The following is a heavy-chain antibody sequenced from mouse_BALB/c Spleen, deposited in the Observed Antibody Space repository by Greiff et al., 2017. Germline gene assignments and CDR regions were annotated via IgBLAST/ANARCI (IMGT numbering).Heavy chain of an antibody. V-gene: IGHV1S126*01. CDR3: AREYGNSFDY. D-gene: IGHD2-10*02. CDR2: IDPSDSET. Sequence: QVQLKQSGPQLVRPGASVKISCKASGYSFTSYWMHWVKQRPGQGLEWIGMIDPSDSETRLNQKFKDKATLTVDKSSSTAYMQLSSPTSEDSAVYYCAREYGNSFDYWGKGTTLTVSS. J-gene: IGHJ2*01. CDR1: GYSFTSYW.